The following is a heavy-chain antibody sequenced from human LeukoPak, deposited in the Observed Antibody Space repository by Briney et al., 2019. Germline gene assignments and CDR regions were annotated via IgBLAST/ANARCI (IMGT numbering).Heavy chain of an antibody. V-gene: IGHV1-18*01. Sequence: ASVKVSCKASGYTFTSYGISWVRRAPGQGLEWMGWISAYNGNTNYAQKLQGRVTMTTDTSTSTAYMELRSLRSDDTTVYYCARAYYDSSGYCDFDYWGQGTLVTVSS. CDR1: GYTFTSYG. CDR2: ISAYNGNT. D-gene: IGHD3-22*01. J-gene: IGHJ4*02. CDR3: ARAYYDSSGYCDFDY.